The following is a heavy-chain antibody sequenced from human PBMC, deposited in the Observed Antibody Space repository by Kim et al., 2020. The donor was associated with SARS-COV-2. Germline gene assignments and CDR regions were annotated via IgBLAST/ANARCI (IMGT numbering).Heavy chain of an antibody. D-gene: IGHD3-16*01. CDR1: GFTFSTYA. CDR2: INTNGGST. CDR3: AGGGDYVWGTIDY. V-gene: IGHV3-64*01. Sequence: GGSLRLSCAASGFTFSTYAMHWVRQAPGKGLEFVSAINTNGGSTYYANSVRGRFTISRDNSKNTRYHQVGSLRAEDMAVYYCAGGGDYVWGTIDYWGQGTLVTVSS. J-gene: IGHJ4*02.